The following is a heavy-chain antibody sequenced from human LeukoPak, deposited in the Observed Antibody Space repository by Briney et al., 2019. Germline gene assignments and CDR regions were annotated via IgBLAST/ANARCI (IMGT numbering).Heavy chain of an antibody. Sequence: ASVKVSCKASGYTFTGYYMHWVRQAPGQGLEWMGLINPNSGGTNYAQKFQGRVTMTRDTSISTAYMELSRLRSDDTAVYYCARGFTGAARPPYYYYYYMDVWGTGTTVTVSS. V-gene: IGHV1-2*06. CDR3: ARGFTGAARPPYYYYYYMDV. D-gene: IGHD6-6*01. CDR2: INPNSGGT. CDR1: GYTFTGYY. J-gene: IGHJ6*03.